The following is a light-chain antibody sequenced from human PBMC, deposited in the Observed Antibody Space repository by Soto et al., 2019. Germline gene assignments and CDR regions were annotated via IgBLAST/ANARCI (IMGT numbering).Light chain of an antibody. Sequence: EIVLTQSPGTLSLSPGERATLSCRASQSVSSSYLVWHQQKPGQAPRLLIYAASSRATGIPDRFSGSGSGTDFTLTISRLEPEDFAVYYCQQYGSSRWTFGQGTKVDIK. CDR2: AAS. CDR3: QQYGSSRWT. V-gene: IGKV3-20*01. CDR1: QSVSSSY. J-gene: IGKJ1*01.